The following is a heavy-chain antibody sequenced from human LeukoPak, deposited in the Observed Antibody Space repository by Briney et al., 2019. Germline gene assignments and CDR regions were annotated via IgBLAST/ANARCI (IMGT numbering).Heavy chain of an antibody. J-gene: IGHJ4*02. CDR3: AKLTHYVWGSYRLYFDY. CDR2: ISGSGGST. Sequence: GGSLRLSRAASGFTFSSYAMSWVRQAPGKGLEWVSAISGSGGSTYYADSVKGRFTISRDNSKNTLYLQMNSLRAEDTAVYYCAKLTHYVWGSYRLYFDYWGQGTLVTVSS. CDR1: GFTFSSYA. V-gene: IGHV3-23*01. D-gene: IGHD3-16*02.